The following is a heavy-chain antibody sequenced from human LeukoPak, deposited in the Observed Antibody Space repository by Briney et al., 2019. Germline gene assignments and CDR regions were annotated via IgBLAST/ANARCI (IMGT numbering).Heavy chain of an antibody. CDR1: GGSISSYY. V-gene: IGHV4-59*01. Sequence: PSETLSLTCTVSGGSISSYYWSWIRQPPGKGLEWIGYIYYSGSTNYNPSLKSRVTISVDTSKNQFSLKLSSVTAADTAVYYCAREAYCSSTSCYQAAYYYYMDVWGKGTTVTVPS. CDR2: IYYSGST. D-gene: IGHD2-2*01. CDR3: AREAYCSSTSCYQAAYYYYMDV. J-gene: IGHJ6*03.